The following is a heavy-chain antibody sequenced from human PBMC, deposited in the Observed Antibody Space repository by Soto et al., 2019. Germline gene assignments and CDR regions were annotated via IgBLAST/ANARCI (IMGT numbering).Heavy chain of an antibody. CDR3: ARHAGGGYCSGGSCYSAPFDP. J-gene: IGHJ5*02. CDR1: GGSISSYY. Sequence: QVQLQESGPGLVKPSETLSLTCTVSGGSISSYYWSWIRQPPGKGLEWIGYIYYSGSTNYNPSLKIRVTISVDTSKNQFSLKLSSVTAADTAVYYCARHAGGGYCSGGSCYSAPFDPWGQGALVTVSS. D-gene: IGHD2-15*01. V-gene: IGHV4-59*08. CDR2: IYYSGST.